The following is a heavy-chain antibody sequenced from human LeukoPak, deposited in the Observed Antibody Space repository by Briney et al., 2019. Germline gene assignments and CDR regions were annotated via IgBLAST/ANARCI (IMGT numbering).Heavy chain of an antibody. CDR3: EISNAEDLSY. D-gene: IGHD2-8*01. J-gene: IGHJ4*02. CDR1: GFTFSNYY. Sequence: GGSLRLSCAASGFTFSNYYMSWIRQAPGKGLEWVSYISSSGSTIYYADSVKGRFTISRDNAKNSLYLQMNSLRAEDTAVYFCEISNAEDLSYWGQGTLVTVSS. CDR2: ISSSGSTI. V-gene: IGHV3-11*04.